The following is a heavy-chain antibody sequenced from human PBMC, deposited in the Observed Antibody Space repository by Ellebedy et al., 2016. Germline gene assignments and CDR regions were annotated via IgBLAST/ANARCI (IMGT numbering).Heavy chain of an antibody. CDR2: IYHIGGT. CDR1: GDSIKTYY. J-gene: IGHJ5*02. Sequence: SETLSLTCTVPGDSIKTYYWSWLRQSPGKGLEWIGFIYHIGGTNYNPSLKGRVTISIDSPKNQFSLQLSSVTAADTAVYYCAKGVYATPANWFDPWGQGTLVTVSS. D-gene: IGHD6-13*01. V-gene: IGHV4-59*08. CDR3: AKGVYATPANWFDP.